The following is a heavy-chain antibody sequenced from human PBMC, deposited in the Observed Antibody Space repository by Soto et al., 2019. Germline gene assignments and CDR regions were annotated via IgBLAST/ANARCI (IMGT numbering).Heavy chain of an antibody. CDR1: GGSFSGYF. V-gene: IGHV4-34*01. J-gene: IGHJ6*02. Sequence: QVHLEQWGAGLLKPSETLSLTCAVYGGSFSGYFWNWVRQPPGKGLEWIGEINHSGSTKYNPSLNSRVTLSVDTYKNHFSLRVFSVTAAHTAVYYCARDLSGYYYGMDVWGQGTTVTVS. CDR3: ARDLSGYYYGMDV. CDR2: INHSGST.